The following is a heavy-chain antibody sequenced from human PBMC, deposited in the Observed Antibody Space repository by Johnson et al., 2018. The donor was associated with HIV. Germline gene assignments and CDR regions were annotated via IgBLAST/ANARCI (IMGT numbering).Heavy chain of an antibody. D-gene: IGHD6-13*01. CDR2: TYSGGST. CDR3: AKCIWGSSLIDAFDI. CDR1: GFTVSSNY. J-gene: IGHJ3*02. V-gene: IGHV3-66*01. Sequence: VQLVESGGGLVQPGGSLRLSCPASGFTVSSNYMSWVRQAPGKGLEWVSATYSGGSTYYAASVQGRFTISRDNSKNTLHLQMNSLRAEDTAVYYCAKCIWGSSLIDAFDIWGQGTMVTVSS.